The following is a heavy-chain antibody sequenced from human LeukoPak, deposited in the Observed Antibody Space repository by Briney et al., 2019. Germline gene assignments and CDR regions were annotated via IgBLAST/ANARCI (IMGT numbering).Heavy chain of an antibody. V-gene: IGHV3-23*01. CDR1: GFTFTNYV. CDR2: IGGRGKNI. J-gene: IGHJ4*02. CDR3: AKDRGYFEVFEY. Sequence: PGGSLRLSCAASGFTFTNYVMGWVRQAPGKGLDWVAGIGGRGKNIYYADSVKGRFTIFRDNSKNTLYLQTNSLRAEDTAVYYCAKDRGYFEVFEYWGQGTLVTVSS. D-gene: IGHD3-9*01.